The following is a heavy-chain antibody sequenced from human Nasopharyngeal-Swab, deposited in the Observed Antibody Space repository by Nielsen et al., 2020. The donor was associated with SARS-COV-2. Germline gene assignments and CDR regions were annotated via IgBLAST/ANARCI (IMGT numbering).Heavy chain of an antibody. CDR1: GGSFSGYY. CDR3: ARGGVEYDFDY. D-gene: IGHD2-2*01. V-gene: IGHV4-34*01. CDR2: INHSGST. Sequence: SETLSLTCAVEGGSFSGYYWSWIRQPPGRGLEWIGEINHSGSTNYNPSLKSRVTISVDTSKNQFSLKLSSVTAADTAVYYCARGGVEYDFDYWGQGTLVTVS. J-gene: IGHJ4*02.